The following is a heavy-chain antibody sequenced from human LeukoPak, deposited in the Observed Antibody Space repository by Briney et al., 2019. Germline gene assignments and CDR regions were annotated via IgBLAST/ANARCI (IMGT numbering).Heavy chain of an antibody. D-gene: IGHD5-12*01. CDR2: ISSSSSYI. CDR3: ARDPVATITPFDY. CDR1: GFTFSSYS. J-gene: IGHJ4*02. V-gene: IGHV3-21*01. Sequence: GGSLRLSCAASGFTFSSYSMNWVRQAPGKGLEWVSSISSSSSYIYYADSVKGRFTISRDNAKNSLYLQMNSLRAEDTAVYYCARDPVATITPFDYWGQGNLVTVSS.